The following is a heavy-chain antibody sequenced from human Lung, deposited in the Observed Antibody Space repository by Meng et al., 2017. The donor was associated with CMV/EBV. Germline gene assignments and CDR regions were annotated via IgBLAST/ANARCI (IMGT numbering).Heavy chain of an antibody. CDR2: IYYSGST. D-gene: IGHD5-18*01. CDR3: ARGARRLNSPYHYYYGMDV. CDR1: GGSISSYY. Sequence: LXXTVSGGSISSYYWSWIRQPPGKGLEWIGYIYYSGSTNYNPSLKSRVTISVDTSKNQFSLKLSSVTAADTAVYYCARGARRLNSPYHYYYGMDVWXQGTTVTVSS. V-gene: IGHV4-59*01. J-gene: IGHJ6*02.